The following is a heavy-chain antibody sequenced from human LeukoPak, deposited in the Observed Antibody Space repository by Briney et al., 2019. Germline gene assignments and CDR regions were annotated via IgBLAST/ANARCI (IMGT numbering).Heavy chain of an antibody. CDR1: GGSFSGYY. Sequence: SETLSLTCAVYGGSFSGYYWSWIRQPPGKGLEWIGEINHSGSTNYSPSLKSRVTISVDTSKNQFSLKLSSVTAADTAVYYCASRLGGKRAYYYYMDVWGKGTTVTVSS. D-gene: IGHD2-15*01. CDR2: INHSGST. V-gene: IGHV4-34*01. CDR3: ASRLGGKRAYYYYMDV. J-gene: IGHJ6*03.